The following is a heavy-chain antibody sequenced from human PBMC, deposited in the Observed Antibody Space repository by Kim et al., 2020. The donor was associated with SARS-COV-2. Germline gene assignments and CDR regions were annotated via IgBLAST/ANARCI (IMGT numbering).Heavy chain of an antibody. Sequence: ADSVKGRFTISRHNSKNTLYLQMNSLRAEDTAVYYCARVSTKGLYYFDYWGQGTLVTVSS. J-gene: IGHJ4*02. D-gene: IGHD2-2*01. V-gene: IGHV3-53*04. CDR3: ARVSTKGLYYFDY.